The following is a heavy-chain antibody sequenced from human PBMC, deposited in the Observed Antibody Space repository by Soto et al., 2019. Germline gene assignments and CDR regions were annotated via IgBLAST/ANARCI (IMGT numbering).Heavy chain of an antibody. D-gene: IGHD5-18*01. CDR3: ARDVGYGLIDY. V-gene: IGHV1-18*01. CDR2: INAYNGNT. Sequence: ASVKVSCKACGYTFTSYGISLVRQAPGQGLEWMGWINAYNGNTNYAQKFQGRVTMTTDTSTSTAYMELRSLRSDDTAVYYCARDVGYGLIDYWGQGTLVTVSS. J-gene: IGHJ4*02. CDR1: GYTFTSYG.